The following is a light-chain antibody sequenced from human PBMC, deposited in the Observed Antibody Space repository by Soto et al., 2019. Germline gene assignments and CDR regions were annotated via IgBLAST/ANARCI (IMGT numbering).Light chain of an antibody. V-gene: IGKV3-11*01. CDR3: QQRSN. CDR2: DAS. J-gene: IGKJ4*01. Sequence: IVLTQSPATLSLSPGERATLSCRASQSVSSYLAWYQQKPGQAPRLLIYDASNRATGIPARFSGSGSGTDFTLTISSLAPESVAVYYCQQRSNFGGGTKVEIK. CDR1: QSVSSY.